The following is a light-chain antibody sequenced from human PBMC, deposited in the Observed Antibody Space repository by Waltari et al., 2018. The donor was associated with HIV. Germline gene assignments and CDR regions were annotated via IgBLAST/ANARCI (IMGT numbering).Light chain of an antibody. J-gene: IGKJ2*01. CDR3: QQYHSYPYT. CDR2: KAS. Sequence: DIQMTQSPSTLSASVGDRVTITCRASPSISTRLAWYQQKAEKAPKVLIYKASTLEFGAPSSFSGSGSGTEFTLTISSLHPDDFATYYCQQYHSYPYTFGQGTHLEIK. V-gene: IGKV1-5*03. CDR1: PSISTR.